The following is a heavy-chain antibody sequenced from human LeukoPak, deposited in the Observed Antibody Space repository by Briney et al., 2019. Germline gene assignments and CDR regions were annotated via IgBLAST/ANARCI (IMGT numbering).Heavy chain of an antibody. CDR2: IYSDGRT. V-gene: IGHV3-53*01. Sequence: GGSLRLSCAGSGFSVSSNYMTWVRQAPGKGLEWVSVIYSDGRTYYADSVKGRFTISRDNSKNTLYLQMNSLRAEDTAVYYCAKGDITMIVVVTGDAFDIWGQGTMVTVSS. CDR1: GFSVSSNY. CDR3: AKGDITMIVVVTGDAFDI. J-gene: IGHJ3*02. D-gene: IGHD3-22*01.